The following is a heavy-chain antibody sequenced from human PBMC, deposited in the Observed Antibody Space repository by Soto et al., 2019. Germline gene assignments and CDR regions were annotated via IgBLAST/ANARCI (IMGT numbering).Heavy chain of an antibody. CDR3: AHVRGYSVGRNWAFDI. J-gene: IGHJ3*02. D-gene: IGHD5-18*01. V-gene: IGHV2-5*02. CDR2: IYWDDDK. Sequence: QITLKESGPTLVKPTQTLTLTCTFSGFSLSTSGVGVGWIRQPPGKALEWLALIYWDDDKRYSPSLKRRLTITKDTSKNQVVLTMTNMDPVDTATYYCAHVRGYSVGRNWAFDIWGQGTMVTVSS. CDR1: GFSLSTSGVG.